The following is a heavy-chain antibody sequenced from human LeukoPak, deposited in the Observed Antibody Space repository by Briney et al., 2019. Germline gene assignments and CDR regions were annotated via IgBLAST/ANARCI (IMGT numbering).Heavy chain of an antibody. CDR2: IYYSGST. J-gene: IGHJ4*02. CDR1: GGSISSGGYY. CDR3: VRGRAYTRYCSGGSCKLYYFDY. Sequence: PSETLSLTCTVSGGSISSGGYYWSWIRQHPGKGLEWIGYIYYSGSTYYNPSLKSRVTISVDTSKNQFSLKLSSVTAADTAVYYCVRGRAYTRYCSGGSCKLYYFDYWGQGTLVTVSS. V-gene: IGHV4-31*03. D-gene: IGHD2-15*01.